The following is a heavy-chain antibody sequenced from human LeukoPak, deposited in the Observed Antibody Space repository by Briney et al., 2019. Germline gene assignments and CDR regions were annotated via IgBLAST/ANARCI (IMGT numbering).Heavy chain of an antibody. V-gene: IGHV4-31*03. Sequence: SETLSLTCTVSGGSISSGGYYWSWIRQHPGKGLEWIGYIYYSGSTYYNPSLKSRVTISVDTSKNQFSLKLSSVTAADTAVYYCARARLSGAYFDYWGQGTLVTVSS. CDR2: IYYSGST. CDR3: ARARLSGAYFDY. CDR1: GGSISSGGYY. J-gene: IGHJ4*02. D-gene: IGHD2-21*02.